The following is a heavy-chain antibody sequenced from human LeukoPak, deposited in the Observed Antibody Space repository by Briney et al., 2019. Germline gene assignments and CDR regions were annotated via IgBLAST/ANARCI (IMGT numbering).Heavy chain of an antibody. Sequence: ASVKVSCKASGYTFTSYDINWVRQATGQGLAWMGWMNPNSGNTGYAQKFQGRVTITRNTSISTAYMELSSLRSEDTAVYYCARGPPYDFWSGYYLDWFDPWGQGTLVTVSS. CDR2: MNPNSGNT. D-gene: IGHD3-3*01. CDR1: GYTFTSYD. J-gene: IGHJ5*02. CDR3: ARGPPYDFWSGYYLDWFDP. V-gene: IGHV1-8*03.